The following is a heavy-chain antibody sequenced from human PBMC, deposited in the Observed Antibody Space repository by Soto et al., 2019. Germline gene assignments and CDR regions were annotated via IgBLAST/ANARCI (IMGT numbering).Heavy chain of an antibody. D-gene: IGHD3-10*01. CDR3: AKEGYYGSGSYHRPFDY. CDR1: GLNFSSYA. Sequence: GGSMRLSCAASGLNFSSYAMSWVRQAPGKGLEWVSAISGSGGSTYYADSVKGRFTISRDNSKNTLYLQMNSLRAEDTAVYYCAKEGYYGSGSYHRPFDYWGQGTLVTVSS. CDR2: ISGSGGST. V-gene: IGHV3-23*01. J-gene: IGHJ4*02.